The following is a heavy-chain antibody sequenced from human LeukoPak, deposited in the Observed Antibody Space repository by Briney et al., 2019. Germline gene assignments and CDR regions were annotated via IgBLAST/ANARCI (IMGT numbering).Heavy chain of an antibody. CDR3: ARCESDYDFWSGSNDAFDI. V-gene: IGHV4-4*07. D-gene: IGHD3-3*01. CDR1: GGSISSYY. J-gene: IGHJ3*02. Sequence: SETLSLTCTVSGGSISSYYWSWIRQPAGKGLEWIGRIYTSGNTNYNPSLKSRVTMSVDTSKNQFSLKLSSVTAADTAVYYCARCESDYDFWSGSNDAFDIWGQGTMVTVSS. CDR2: IYTSGNT.